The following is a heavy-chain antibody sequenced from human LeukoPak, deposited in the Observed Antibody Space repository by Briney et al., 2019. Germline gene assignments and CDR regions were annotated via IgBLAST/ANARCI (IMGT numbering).Heavy chain of an antibody. J-gene: IGHJ4*02. CDR3: ARSPLSSGWPYFDD. Sequence: ASVKVSCKACGYTFTSYGFSWVRQAPGQGLEWLGWISGNNGSTRDAQKFQGRITMTTDTSTSTVNMQLRSLRSGDTAVYYCARSPLSSGWPYFDDWGQGTLVTVSS. V-gene: IGHV1-18*01. D-gene: IGHD6-19*01. CDR1: GYTFTSYG. CDR2: ISGNNGST.